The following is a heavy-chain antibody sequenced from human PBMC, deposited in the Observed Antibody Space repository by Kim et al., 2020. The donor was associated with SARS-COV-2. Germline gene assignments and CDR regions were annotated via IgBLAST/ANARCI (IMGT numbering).Heavy chain of an antibody. CDR1: GGSISSGGYY. J-gene: IGHJ4*02. V-gene: IGHV4-31*03. D-gene: IGHD3-3*01. Sequence: SETLSLTCTVSGGSISSGGYYWSWIRQHPGKGLEWIGYIYYSGSTYYNPSLKSRVTISVDTSKNQFSLKLSSVTAADTAVYYCARRSLRGYYVFDYWGQGTLVTVSS. CDR3: ARRSLRGYYVFDY. CDR2: IYYSGST.